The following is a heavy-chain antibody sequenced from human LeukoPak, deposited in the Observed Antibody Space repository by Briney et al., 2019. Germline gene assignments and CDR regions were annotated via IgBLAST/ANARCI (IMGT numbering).Heavy chain of an antibody. CDR2: VSYDGSNK. J-gene: IGHJ3*02. CDR1: GFTFSSYV. Sequence: YPGRSLRLSCAASGFTFSSYVMHWVRQAPGKGLEWVAVVSYDGSNKYYADSVKGRFTISRDNSKNTLYLQMNSPRAEDTAVYYCGYEAPVDAFDIWGQGTMVTVSS. V-gene: IGHV3-30*03. D-gene: IGHD3-3*01. CDR3: GYEAPVDAFDI.